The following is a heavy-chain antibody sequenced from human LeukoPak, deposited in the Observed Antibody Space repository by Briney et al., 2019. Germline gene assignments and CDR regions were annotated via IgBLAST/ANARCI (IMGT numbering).Heavy chain of an antibody. D-gene: IGHD3-22*01. V-gene: IGHV3-33*06. J-gene: IGHJ4*02. CDR1: GFTFSSYG. CDR2: IWYDGSNK. CDR3: AKEVQAYDSSGPLDY. Sequence: GGSLRLSRAASGFTFSSYGMHWVRQAPGKGLEWVAVIWYDGSNKYYADSVKGRFTISRDNSKNTLYLQMNSLRAEDTAVYYCAKEVQAYDSSGPLDYWGQGTLVTVSS.